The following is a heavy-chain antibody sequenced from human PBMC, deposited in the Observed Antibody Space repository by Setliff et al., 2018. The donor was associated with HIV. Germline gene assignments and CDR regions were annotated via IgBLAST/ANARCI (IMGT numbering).Heavy chain of an antibody. J-gene: IGHJ4*02. CDR2: ISGSSSSYT. D-gene: IGHD6-19*01. CDR1: GFNFMFFA. CDR3: ARAVHSGWYYFDY. Sequence: PGGSLRLSCTAPGFNFMFFAMSWVRQAPGKGLEWVSGISGSSSSYTNYADSVKGRFTISRDNSKNTLYLQMNSLRAEDTAVYYCARAVHSGWYYFDYWGQGTLVTVSS. V-gene: IGHV3-23*01.